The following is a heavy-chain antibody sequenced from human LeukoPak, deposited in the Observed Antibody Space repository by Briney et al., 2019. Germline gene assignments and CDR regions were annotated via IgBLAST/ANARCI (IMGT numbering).Heavy chain of an antibody. V-gene: IGHV4-4*07. CDR3: ARDAVALDS. D-gene: IGHD6-19*01. CDR2: ICTSRTP. J-gene: IGHJ4*02. Sequence: SESLSLTCTVSGGSISSFYWSWIRQPAGKGLEWIGRICTSRTPNYNPSLKSRVTMSIDTSQNQFSLRLSSVTAADAAVYYCARDAVALDSWGQGTLVTVSS. CDR1: GGSISSFY.